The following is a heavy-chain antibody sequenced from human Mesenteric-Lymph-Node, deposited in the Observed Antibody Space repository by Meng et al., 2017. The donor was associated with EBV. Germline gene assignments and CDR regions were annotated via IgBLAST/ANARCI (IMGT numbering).Heavy chain of an antibody. D-gene: IGHD3-9*01. Sequence: QVQLQESGPGLVKPSVXLSLTCTVSGGSISTDTSDWGWIRQPPGKGLEWIGTMYHSGVAYYSPSLHSRVTISLDTSKNQLSLKLKSVTAADTAVYYCARELAGYNPNWFDPWGQGALVTVSS. CDR2: MYHSGVA. CDR1: GGSISTDTSD. J-gene: IGHJ5*02. CDR3: ARELAGYNPNWFDP. V-gene: IGHV4-39*07.